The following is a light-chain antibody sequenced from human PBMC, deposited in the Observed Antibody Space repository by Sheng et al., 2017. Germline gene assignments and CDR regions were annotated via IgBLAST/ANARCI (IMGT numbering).Light chain of an antibody. V-gene: IGLV1-51*01. CDR2: DNN. CDR3: ETWDSGLSAVV. CDR1: TSNIGSNY. Sequence: QSVLTQPPSVSAAPGREVTISCSGSTSNIGSNYVSWYQQLPGTAPKLLIYDNNKRPSGIPDRISGSKSGTSATLGITGLQTGDEADYYCETWDSGLSAVVFGGGTRLTVL. J-gene: IGLJ2*01.